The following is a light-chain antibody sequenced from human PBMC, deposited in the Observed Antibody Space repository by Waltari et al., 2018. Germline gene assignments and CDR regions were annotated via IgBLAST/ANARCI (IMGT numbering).Light chain of an antibody. CDR3: QQYRSSPLT. V-gene: IGKV1-NL1*01. Sequence: DIQMTQSPSSLSASVGDRVTITCRASQAITNSLAWYQQKPGKAPKLLLYRASTLESGVPSRFSVSGAGTEYTLTISSLQPEDFATYYCQQYRSSPLTFGGGTKVEIK. CDR2: RAS. J-gene: IGKJ4*02. CDR1: QAITNS.